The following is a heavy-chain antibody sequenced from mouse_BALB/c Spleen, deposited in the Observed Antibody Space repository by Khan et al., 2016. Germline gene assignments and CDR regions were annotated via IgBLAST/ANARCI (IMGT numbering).Heavy chain of an antibody. V-gene: IGHV14-3*02. Sequence: EVQLQQSGAELVKPGASVKSSCTASGFNIKDTYMHWVKQRPEQGLEWIGRIDPANGNTKYDPKFQGRATITADTSSNTAYLQLSSLTSEDTAVYYCARNGNYALFAYWGQGTLVTVSA. J-gene: IGHJ3*01. D-gene: IGHD2-1*01. CDR1: GFNIKDTY. CDR3: ARNGNYALFAY. CDR2: IDPANGNT.